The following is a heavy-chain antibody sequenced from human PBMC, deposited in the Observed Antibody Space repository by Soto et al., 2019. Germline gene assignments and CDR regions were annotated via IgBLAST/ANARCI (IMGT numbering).Heavy chain of an antibody. D-gene: IGHD2-15*01. CDR2: ISGSGGST. V-gene: IGHV3-23*01. CDR1: GFTFSSYA. Sequence: GGSLRLSCAASGFTFSSYAMSWVRQAPGKGLEWVSAISGSGGSTYYADSVKGRFTISRDNSKNTLYLQMNSLRAEDTAVYYCAKGWYCSGGSCYSFSPGGETFDYWGQGTLVTVSS. J-gene: IGHJ4*02. CDR3: AKGWYCSGGSCYSFSPGGETFDY.